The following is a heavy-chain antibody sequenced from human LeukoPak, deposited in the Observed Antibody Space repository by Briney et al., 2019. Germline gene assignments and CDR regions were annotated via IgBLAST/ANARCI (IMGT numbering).Heavy chain of an antibody. J-gene: IGHJ2*01. Sequence: KPSETLSLTCAVYGGSFSGYYWSWIRQPPGKGLEWIGEINHSGSTNYNPSLKSRVTISVDTSKNQLSLRLSSVTAADTAVYYCARVLEGSSGQHWYFDLWGRGTLVTVSS. V-gene: IGHV4-34*01. CDR1: GGSFSGYY. CDR2: INHSGST. D-gene: IGHD6-19*01. CDR3: ARVLEGSSGQHWYFDL.